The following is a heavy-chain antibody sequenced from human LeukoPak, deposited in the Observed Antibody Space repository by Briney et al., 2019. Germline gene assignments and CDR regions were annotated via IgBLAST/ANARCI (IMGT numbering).Heavy chain of an antibody. V-gene: IGHV1-2*02. D-gene: IGHD4-11*01. J-gene: IGHJ6*03. Sequence: ASVKVSCKASGYTFTDYYMHWVRQAPGQGLEWMGWINPNSGGTNSAQNFQGRVTITRDMSTSTVYMELSSLRSEDTAVYYCASHETTAYYYYMDVWGKGTTVTVSS. CDR3: ASHETTAYYYYMDV. CDR2: INPNSGGT. CDR1: GYTFTDYY.